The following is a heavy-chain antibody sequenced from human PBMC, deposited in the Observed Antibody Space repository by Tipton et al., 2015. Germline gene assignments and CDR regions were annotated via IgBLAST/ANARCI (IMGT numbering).Heavy chain of an antibody. D-gene: IGHD3-9*01. CDR1: GASLSNYY. Sequence: TLSLTCTVSGASLSNYYWNWIRQPPGKGLEWIGYIYSSGSTNYAPSLESRVTMSRDTSKNRFSLKLTSVTAADTAVYYCACQDYDSLTRDYQTVDYWGQGTLVTVSS. J-gene: IGHJ4*02. CDR2: IYSSGST. CDR3: ACQDYDSLTRDYQTVDY. V-gene: IGHV4-59*08.